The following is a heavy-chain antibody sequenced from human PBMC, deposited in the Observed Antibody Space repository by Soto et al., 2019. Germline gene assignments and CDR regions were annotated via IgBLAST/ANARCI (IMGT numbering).Heavy chain of an antibody. CDR2: INPNGGST. Sequence: QVQLVQSGAEVKKPGASVKVSCKASGYTFINYYIHWVRQAPGQGLEWMGVINPNGGSTVYAQEFQGSVTLIQDTSTSQVYVEMSSLRSDDTAVYFCVRPTAVRQRDYSYHYYLHIWGKGTTVTVSS. CDR3: VRPTAVRQRDYSYHYYLHI. D-gene: IGHD6-6*01. J-gene: IGHJ6*03. V-gene: IGHV1-46*03. CDR1: GYTFINYY.